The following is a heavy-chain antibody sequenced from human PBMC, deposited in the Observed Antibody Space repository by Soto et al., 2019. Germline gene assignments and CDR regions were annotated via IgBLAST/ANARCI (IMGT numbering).Heavy chain of an antibody. CDR1: GYTFTRYG. J-gene: IGHJ6*02. Sequence: QVQLVQSGAEVKNPGASVKVSCKASGYTFTRYGIAWARQAPGQGLEWMGWINTYNGNTNDAQNVQGRVTLTTDTSTSTAYMELRSLRSNDTAIYYCAMVDVYVTPSPQDVWGQGTTVIVSS. CDR3: AMVDVYVTPSPQDV. CDR2: INTYNGNT. V-gene: IGHV1-18*01. D-gene: IGHD3-16*01.